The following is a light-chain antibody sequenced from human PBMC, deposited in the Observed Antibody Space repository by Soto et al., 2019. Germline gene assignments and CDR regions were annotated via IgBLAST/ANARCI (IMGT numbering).Light chain of an antibody. CDR3: HQRQSWPRT. Sequence: VMTHSPATLSVSPGERVTLSCRASQSVRSYLAWYQQKPGQAPRLLIYDASNRATDIPARFSGSGSGTDFTLTSNSLAPEDFAIYYCHQRQSWPRTFGQGTKVDI. J-gene: IGKJ1*01. V-gene: IGKV3-11*01. CDR2: DAS. CDR1: QSVRSY.